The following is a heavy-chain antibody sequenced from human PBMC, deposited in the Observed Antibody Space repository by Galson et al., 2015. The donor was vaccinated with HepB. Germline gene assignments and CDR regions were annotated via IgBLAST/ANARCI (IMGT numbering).Heavy chain of an antibody. D-gene: IGHD2-8*02. V-gene: IGHV3-48*03. CDR2: ISSGGSTI. Sequence: SLRLSCAASGFIFSSYEMNWVRQAPGKGLEWISYISSGGSTIYYADSVKGRFTTSRDNARNSLFLQMNSLRVEDTAVYYCARDRTGGGNPTDFDYWGQGTLVTISS. CDR1: GFIFSSYE. CDR3: ARDRTGGGNPTDFDY. J-gene: IGHJ4*02.